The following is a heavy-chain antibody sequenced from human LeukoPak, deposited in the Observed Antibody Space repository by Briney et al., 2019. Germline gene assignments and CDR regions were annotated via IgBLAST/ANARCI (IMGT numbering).Heavy chain of an antibody. D-gene: IGHD2-8*01. V-gene: IGHV1-18*01. CDR2: ISTNKGNT. CDR1: GYIFTSYG. CDR3: VRDIQWRFDP. J-gene: IGHJ5*02. Sequence: GASVKVSCKASGYIFTSYGMSWVRQAPGQGLEWMGWISTNKGNTNYAQRLQGRVTMTTDTSTSTAYMELRSLRSDDTAIYYCVRDIQWRFDPWGQGTLVTVSS.